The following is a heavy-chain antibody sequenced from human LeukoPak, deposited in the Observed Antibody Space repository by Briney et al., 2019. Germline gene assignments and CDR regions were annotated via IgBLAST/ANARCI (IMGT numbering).Heavy chain of an antibody. CDR1: GFTFSSYA. CDR2: ISGSGGST. D-gene: IGHD4-23*01. CDR3: AKVAYGGNSGGLDY. V-gene: IGHV3-23*01. J-gene: IGHJ4*02. Sequence: GGSLRLSCAASGFTFSSYAMSWVRQAPGKGLEWVSAISGSGGSTYYADSVKGRFTISRDNSKNPLYLQMNSLRAEDTAVYYCAKVAYGGNSGGLDYWGQGTLVTVSS.